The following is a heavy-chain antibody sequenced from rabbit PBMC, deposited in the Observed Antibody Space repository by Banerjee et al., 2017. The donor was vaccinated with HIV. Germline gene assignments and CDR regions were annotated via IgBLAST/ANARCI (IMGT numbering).Heavy chain of an antibody. V-gene: IGHV1S45*01. CDR2: IYAGDGNT. CDR3: ARFRYDDYYFNL. J-gene: IGHJ4*01. Sequence: QEQLEESGGGLVTPGGTLTLTCTASGFDFSSYHMGWVRQAPGKGLEWIACIYAGDGNTYYASWAKGRFTISKTSSTTVTLQMTSLTAADTATYFCARFRYDDYYFNLWGQGTLVTVS. D-gene: IGHD2-1*01. CDR1: GFDFSSYH.